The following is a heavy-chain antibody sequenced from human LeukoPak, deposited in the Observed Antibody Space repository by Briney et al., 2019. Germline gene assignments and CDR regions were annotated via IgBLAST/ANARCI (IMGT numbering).Heavy chain of an antibody. D-gene: IGHD6-19*01. J-gene: IGHJ4*02. CDR1: GFTFGDYA. CDR2: IISKPYGGTT. Sequence: GGSLRLSCTASGFTFGDYALSWVRQAPGKGLEGVGFIISKPYGGTTEYAASVKGRFTISRDDSKSIAYLQMNSLKTEDTAVYYCTRERVAVAAYYFDYWGQGTLVTVSS. CDR3: TRERVAVAAYYFDY. V-gene: IGHV3-49*04.